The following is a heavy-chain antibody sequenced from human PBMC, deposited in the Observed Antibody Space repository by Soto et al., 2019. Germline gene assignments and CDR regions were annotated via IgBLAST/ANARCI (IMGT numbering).Heavy chain of an antibody. Sequence: PSETLSLTCTVSGGSISSADYYWSWIRQHPGKGLEWIGYIYYSGYTYYNPSLKSRLTISLDTSKNHFSLKLSSVTAADTAVYYCTRGGTPHFFQHWGQGTLVTVSS. J-gene: IGHJ1*01. CDR2: IYYSGYT. V-gene: IGHV4-31*03. CDR3: TRGGTPHFFQH. CDR1: GGSISSADYY. D-gene: IGHD3-16*01.